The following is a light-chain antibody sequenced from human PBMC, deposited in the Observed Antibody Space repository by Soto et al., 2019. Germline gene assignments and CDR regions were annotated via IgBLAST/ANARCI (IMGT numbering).Light chain of an antibody. J-gene: IGKJ2*01. Sequence: ETVLTQSPGTLSLSPGERATLSCRTSQSVSSNYLAWYQQKPGQAPRLLIHGASSRATGIPDRFSGSGSGTDFTLTISRLEPEDFAVYYCQQYSTSPFAFGQGIKLEIK. CDR2: GAS. CDR3: QQYSTSPFA. CDR1: QSVSSNY. V-gene: IGKV3-20*01.